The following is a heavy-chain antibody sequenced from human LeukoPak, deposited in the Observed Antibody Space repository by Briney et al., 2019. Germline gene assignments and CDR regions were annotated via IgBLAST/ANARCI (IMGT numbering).Heavy chain of an antibody. CDR2: IYYSGST. J-gene: IGHJ4*02. D-gene: IGHD3-10*01. V-gene: IGHV4-59*01. CDR3: ARGGVLLWFGEPAEFDY. Sequence: SETLSLTCTVSGGSLSSYYWSWIRQPPGKVLEWIGYIYYSGSTNYNPSLKSRVTISVDTSKNQFSLKLSSVTAADTAVYYCARGGVLLWFGEPAEFDYWGQGTLVTVSS. CDR1: GGSLSSYY.